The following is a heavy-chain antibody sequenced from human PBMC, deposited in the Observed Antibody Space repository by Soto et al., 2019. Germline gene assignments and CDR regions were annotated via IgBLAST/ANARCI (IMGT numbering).Heavy chain of an antibody. V-gene: IGHV1-69*05. D-gene: IGHD3-3*01. CDR2: IIPIFGTA. CDR3: ARGSYDFWSGYYRPNWFDP. Sequence: QVQLVQSGAEVKKPGSSVKVSCKASGGTFSSYAISWVRQAPGQGLEWMGGIIPIFGTANYAQKFQGRVTITTDESTSTAYLALSSLRSEDTAVYYCARGSYDFWSGYYRPNWFDPWGQGTLVTVSS. J-gene: IGHJ5*02. CDR1: GGTFSSYA.